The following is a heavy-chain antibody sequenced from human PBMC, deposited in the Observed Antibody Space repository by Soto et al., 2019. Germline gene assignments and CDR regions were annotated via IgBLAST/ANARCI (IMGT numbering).Heavy chain of an antibody. CDR1: GDSIGNTRYY. D-gene: IGHD6-6*01. Sequence: PSETLSLTCTVSGDSIGNTRYYWGWIRQPPGKGLEWIGNIYYSGSTNNNPSLKSRATISVDTSKNQFSLKLSSVTAADTAVYYCASGRSAARPLYWGQGTLVTVSS. CDR2: IYYSGST. CDR3: ASGRSAARPLY. J-gene: IGHJ4*02. V-gene: IGHV4-39*07.